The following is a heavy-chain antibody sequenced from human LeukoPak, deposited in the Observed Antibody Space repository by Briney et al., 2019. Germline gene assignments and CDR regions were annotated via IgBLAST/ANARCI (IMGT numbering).Heavy chain of an antibody. Sequence: GGSLRLSCAASGFTFSSYSMNWVRQAPGKGLEWVSSISSSSSYIYYADSVKGRFTISRDNAKNSLYLQMNSLRAEDTAVYYCARPRVTRTFDAFDIWGQGTMVTVSS. D-gene: IGHD3-10*01. CDR3: ARPRVTRTFDAFDI. CDR1: GFTFSSYS. V-gene: IGHV3-21*01. CDR2: ISSSSSYI. J-gene: IGHJ3*02.